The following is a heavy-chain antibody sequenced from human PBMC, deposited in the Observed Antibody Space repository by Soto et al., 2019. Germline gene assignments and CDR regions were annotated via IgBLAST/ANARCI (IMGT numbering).Heavy chain of an antibody. D-gene: IGHD3-16*01. V-gene: IGHV3-30*04. CDR3: ARPWGSRGSDAFDI. CDR2: ISYDGSNK. J-gene: IGHJ3*02. Sequence: GGSLRLSCAASGFTFSSYAMHWVRQAPGKGLEWVAVISYDGSNKYYADSGKGRFTISRDNSKNTLYLQMNSLRAEDTALYYCARPWGSRGSDAFDIWGQGTMVTVSS. CDR1: GFTFSSYA.